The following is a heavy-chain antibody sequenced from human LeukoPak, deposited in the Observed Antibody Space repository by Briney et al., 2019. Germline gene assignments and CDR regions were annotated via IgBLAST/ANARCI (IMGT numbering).Heavy chain of an antibody. D-gene: IGHD3-16*01. J-gene: IGHJ4*02. CDR2: VDPEDGET. CDR1: GYTFTDYY. V-gene: IGHV1-69-2*01. CDR3: ATDPKGD. Sequence: ASVKVSCKASGYTFTDYYMHWVQQAPGKGLGWMGRVDPEDGETIYAEKFQGRVTITADTSTDTAYMELSSLRSEDTAVYYCATDPKGDWGQGTLVTVSS.